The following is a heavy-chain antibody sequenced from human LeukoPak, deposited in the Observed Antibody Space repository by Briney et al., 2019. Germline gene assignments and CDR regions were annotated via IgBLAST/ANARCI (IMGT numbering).Heavy chain of an antibody. D-gene: IGHD2-15*01. CDR3: AREGYCSGGSCYSGIDY. CDR1: GGSISSGDYY. V-gene: IGHV4-30-4*01. Sequence: SETLSLTCTVSGGSISSGDYYWSWIRQPPGKDLEWIGYIYYSGSTYYNPSLKSRVTISVDTSKNQFSLKLSSVTAADTAVYYCAREGYCSGGSCYSGIDYWGQGTLVTVSS. J-gene: IGHJ4*02. CDR2: IYYSGST.